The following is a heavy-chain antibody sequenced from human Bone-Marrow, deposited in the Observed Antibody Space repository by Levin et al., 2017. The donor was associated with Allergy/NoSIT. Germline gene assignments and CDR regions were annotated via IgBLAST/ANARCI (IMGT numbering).Heavy chain of an antibody. CDR2: ISAYNGNT. Sequence: ASVKVSCKASGYTFTSYGISWVRQAPGQGLEWMGWISAYNGNTNYAQKLQGRVTMTTDTSTSTAYMELRSLRSDDTAVYYCARGRLEALTGYCTNGVCPYGRDYDYGMDVWGQGTTVTVSS. CDR1: GYTFTSYG. J-gene: IGHJ6*02. CDR3: ARGRLEALTGYCTNGVCPYGRDYDYGMDV. V-gene: IGHV1-18*01. D-gene: IGHD2-8*01.